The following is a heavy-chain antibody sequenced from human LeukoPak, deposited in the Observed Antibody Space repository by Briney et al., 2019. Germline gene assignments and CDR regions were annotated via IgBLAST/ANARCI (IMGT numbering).Heavy chain of an antibody. Sequence: GGSLRLSCAASGFTFSSYAMSWVRQAPGKGLECISGFSGSGGSTYYADSVKGRFTISRDNSKNTLYLQMNSLRAEDTAVYYCAKDHSYYGSGSYYRSYYMDVWGKGTTVTVSS. CDR3: AKDHSYYGSGSYYRSYYMDV. J-gene: IGHJ6*03. D-gene: IGHD3-10*01. CDR1: GFTFSSYA. CDR2: FSGSGGST. V-gene: IGHV3-23*01.